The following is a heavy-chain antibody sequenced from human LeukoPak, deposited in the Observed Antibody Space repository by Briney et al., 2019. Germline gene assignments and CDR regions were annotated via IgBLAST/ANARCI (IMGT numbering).Heavy chain of an antibody. V-gene: IGHV3-74*01. CDR1: GFTFSSYW. J-gene: IGHJ4*02. CDR3: ARDQLSWFGELSLDY. CDR2: INTDGSST. Sequence: GGSLRLSCAASGFTFSSYWMHWVRQVPGKGLVWVSRINTDGSSTTYADSVKGRFTISRDNAKNTLFLQMNSLRAEDTAVYYCARDQLSWFGELSLDYWGQGTLVTVSS. D-gene: IGHD3-10*01.